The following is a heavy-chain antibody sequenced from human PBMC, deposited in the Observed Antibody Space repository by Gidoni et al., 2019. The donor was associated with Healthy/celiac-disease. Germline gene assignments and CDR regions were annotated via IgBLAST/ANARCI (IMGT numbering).Heavy chain of an antibody. CDR3: ARGYYDFWSGYYEDY. CDR2: IYYSGST. V-gene: IGHV4-59*01. Sequence: QVQLQESGPGLVKPSETLSLTCTVSGCSISSYYWSWIRQPPGKGLEWIGYIYYSGSTNYNPSLKSRVTISVDTPKNQFSLKLSSVTAADTAVYYCARGYYDFWSGYYEDYWGQGTLVTVSS. CDR1: GCSISSYY. D-gene: IGHD3-3*01. J-gene: IGHJ4*02.